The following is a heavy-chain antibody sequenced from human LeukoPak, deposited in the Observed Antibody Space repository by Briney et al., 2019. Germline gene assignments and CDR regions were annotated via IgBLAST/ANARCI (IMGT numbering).Heavy chain of an antibody. V-gene: IGHV3-48*01. Sequence: PGGSLRLSCAATGLTFSSYSMNWVRQAPGKGLEWVSYISSSSSTIYYADSVKGRFTISRDNAKNSLYLQMNSLRAEDTAVYYCARDENVYSSSWERLSWFDPWGQGTLVTVSS. J-gene: IGHJ5*02. CDR2: ISSSSSTI. CDR3: ARDENVYSSSWERLSWFDP. CDR1: GLTFSSYS. D-gene: IGHD6-13*01.